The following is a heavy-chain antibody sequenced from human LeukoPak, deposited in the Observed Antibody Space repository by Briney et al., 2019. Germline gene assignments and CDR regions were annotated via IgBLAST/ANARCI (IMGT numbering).Heavy chain of an antibody. J-gene: IGHJ4*02. V-gene: IGHV1-8*02. CDR1: GYTFTGYY. Sequence: ASVTVSCTASGYTFTGYYMHWVRQAPGQGLEWMGLMNPNSGNTGYAHTFQGGVTMTTNTSITTAYMELSSLRCEDTAVYYCARASIAVPCGYWGQEPRVPVSS. CDR3: ARASIAVPCGY. D-gene: IGHD6-19*01. CDR2: MNPNSGNT.